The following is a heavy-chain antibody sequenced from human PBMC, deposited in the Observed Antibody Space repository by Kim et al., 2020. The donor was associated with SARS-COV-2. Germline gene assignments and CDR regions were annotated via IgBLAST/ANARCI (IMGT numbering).Heavy chain of an antibody. D-gene: IGHD6-13*01. CDR3: ARYDSSSAYYFDY. Sequence: YTPSLKSGVTISVDASKNSFSLKLSSVTAADTAVYYFARYDSSSAYYFDYWGQGTLVTVSS. J-gene: IGHJ4*02. V-gene: IGHV4-31*02.